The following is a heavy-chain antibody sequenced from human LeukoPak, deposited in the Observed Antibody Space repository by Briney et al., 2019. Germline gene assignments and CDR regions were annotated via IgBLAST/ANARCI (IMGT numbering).Heavy chain of an antibody. CDR3: ARDGRTMVRGVINY. D-gene: IGHD3-10*01. Sequence: ASVKVSCKASGYTFTSYGISWVRQAPGQGLEWMGWISAYNGNTNYAQKLQGRVTMTTDTSTSTAYMELRSLRSDDTAVYYCARDGRTMVRGVINYWGQGTLVTVSS. CDR2: ISAYNGNT. V-gene: IGHV1-18*01. J-gene: IGHJ4*02. CDR1: GYTFTSYG.